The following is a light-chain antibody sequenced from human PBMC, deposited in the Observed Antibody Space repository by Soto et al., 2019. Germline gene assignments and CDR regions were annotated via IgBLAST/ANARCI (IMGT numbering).Light chain of an antibody. CDR1: QSVSSN. J-gene: IGKJ4*01. Sequence: EIVMTQSPATLSVSPGERATLSCRANQSVSSNLAWYQQKPGQAPRLLIYGASTRATGIPTRFSGSGPGTEFTLTITSLQSEDFAVYYCQQYNNWPLAFGGGTKVEIK. CDR2: GAS. CDR3: QQYNNWPLA. V-gene: IGKV3-15*01.